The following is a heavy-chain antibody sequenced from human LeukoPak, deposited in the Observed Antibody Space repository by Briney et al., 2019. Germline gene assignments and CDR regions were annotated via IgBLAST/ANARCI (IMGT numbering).Heavy chain of an antibody. D-gene: IGHD2-2*01. J-gene: IGHJ5*02. Sequence: ASVKVSCKASGYTFLNYGITWVRQAPGQGLECMGWISTYNGNTNYQQKFQGRVTMTTDTSTSTVYMELRSLRSDDTALYYCARVFGSSSSATNNWFDPWGQGTLVTVSS. V-gene: IGHV1-18*01. CDR1: GYTFLNYG. CDR3: ARVFGSSSSATNNWFDP. CDR2: ISTYNGNT.